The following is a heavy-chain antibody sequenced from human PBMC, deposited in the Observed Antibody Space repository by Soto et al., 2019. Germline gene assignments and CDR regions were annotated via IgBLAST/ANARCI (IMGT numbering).Heavy chain of an antibody. J-gene: IGHJ4*02. V-gene: IGHV1-69*01. CDR2: IIPIFDAT. D-gene: IGHD3-10*01. CDR1: GGTFSRHS. Sequence: QVQMVQSGAEVKKPGSSARVSCKVSGGTFSRHSISWVRQAPGQGLEWMGGIIPIFDATQYAQKFQGRLTITADESTTTFHMDLSGLRPADTAIYYCARDLTSVRGSWGQGTLVTVS. CDR3: ARDLTSVRGS.